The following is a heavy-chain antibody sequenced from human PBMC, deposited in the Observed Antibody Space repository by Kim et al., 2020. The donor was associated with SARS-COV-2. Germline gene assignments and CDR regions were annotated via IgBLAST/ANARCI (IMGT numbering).Heavy chain of an antibody. CDR2: IIPIFGTA. J-gene: IGHJ4*02. V-gene: IGHV1-69*13. D-gene: IGHD5-12*01. CDR3: AREGVATIAYDY. Sequence: SVKVSCKASGGTFSSYAISWVRQAPGQGLEWMGGIIPIFGTANYAQKFQGRVTITADESTSTAYMELSSLRSEDTAVYYCAREGVATIAYDYWGQGTLVTVSS. CDR1: GGTFSSYA.